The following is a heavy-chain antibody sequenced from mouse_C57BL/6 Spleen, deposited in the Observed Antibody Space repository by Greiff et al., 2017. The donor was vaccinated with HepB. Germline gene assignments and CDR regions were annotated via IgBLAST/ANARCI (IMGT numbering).Heavy chain of an antibody. V-gene: IGHV14-4*01. CDR3: TTWYYGSSYGDY. J-gene: IGHJ4*01. CDR1: GFNIKDDY. CDR2: IDPENGDT. Sequence: VQLQQSGAELVRPGASVKLSCTASGFNIKDDYMHWVKQRPEQGLEWIGWIDPENGDTEYASKFQGKATITADTSSNTAYLQLSSRTSEDTAVYYCTTWYYGSSYGDYWGQGTSVTVSS. D-gene: IGHD1-1*01.